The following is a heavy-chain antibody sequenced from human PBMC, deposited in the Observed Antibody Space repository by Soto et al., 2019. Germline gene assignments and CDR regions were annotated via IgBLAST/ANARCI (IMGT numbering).Heavy chain of an antibody. CDR2: IKHDGSQS. Sequence: DVQLVESGGGLVQPGGSLRHSCITSGFTFSKFWMSWVRQAPGKGLEWVANIKHDGSQSYYEDSVKGRFTISRDNAKNSLYLQVNSLRVDDTAVYFCARLLLYSTSGRGWFDPRGQGTLVTVSS. D-gene: IGHD2-2*02. CDR3: ARLLLYSTSGRGWFDP. V-gene: IGHV3-7*03. CDR1: GFTFSKFW. J-gene: IGHJ5*02.